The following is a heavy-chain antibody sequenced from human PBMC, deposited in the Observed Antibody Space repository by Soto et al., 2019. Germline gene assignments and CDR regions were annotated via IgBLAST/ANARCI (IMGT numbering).Heavy chain of an antibody. CDR1: GGSIISSSYY. CDR3: AGTNDYYYGMDV. Sequence: PSETLSLTCTVSGGSIISSSYYWGWIRQPPGKGLEWIGNIFYSGSTNYNPSLESRLTISVDTSKNQFSLKLSSVTVADTAVYYCAGTNDYYYGMDVWGQGTTVTVSS. CDR2: IFYSGST. J-gene: IGHJ6*02. V-gene: IGHV4-39*01.